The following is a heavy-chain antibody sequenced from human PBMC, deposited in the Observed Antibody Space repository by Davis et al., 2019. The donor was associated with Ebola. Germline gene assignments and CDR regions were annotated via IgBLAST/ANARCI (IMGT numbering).Heavy chain of an antibody. D-gene: IGHD3-9*01. CDR3: ARRYLRGWYFDL. Sequence: GSLRLSCTVSGVSISSHYWSWIRQSPGKELEWIGYKFDSGPSNYNPSLQSRVTISIDTSKNQFSLTLTSVTAADTAVYYCARRYLRGWYFDLWGRGTLVTVSS. CDR1: GVSISSHY. J-gene: IGHJ2*01. CDR2: KFDSGPS. V-gene: IGHV4-59*11.